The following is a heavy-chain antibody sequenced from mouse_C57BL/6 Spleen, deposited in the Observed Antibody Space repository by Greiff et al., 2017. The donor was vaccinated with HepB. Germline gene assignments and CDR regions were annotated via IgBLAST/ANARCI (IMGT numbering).Heavy chain of an antibody. J-gene: IGHJ2*01. CDR2: IYPGSGST. V-gene: IGHV1-55*01. Sequence: VQLQQSGAELMKPGASVKLSCKATGYTFTGYWITWVKQRPGQGLEWIGDIYPGSGSTNYNEKFKSKATLTVDTSSSTAYMQLSSLTSEDSAVYYCARGGIDYYGSSGYFDYWGQGTTLTVSS. D-gene: IGHD1-1*01. CDR1: GYTFTGYW. CDR3: ARGGIDYYGSSGYFDY.